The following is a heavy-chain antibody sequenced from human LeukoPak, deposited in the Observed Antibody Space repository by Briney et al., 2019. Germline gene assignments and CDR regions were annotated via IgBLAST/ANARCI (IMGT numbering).Heavy chain of an antibody. V-gene: IGHV3-23*01. Sequence: GSLRLSCAASGFTFSSYAVSWVRQAPGKGLEWVSAISGSGGSTYYADSVKGRFTISRDNSKNTLYLQMNSLRAEDTAVYYCAKLGLSVRGVIGYWGQGTLVTVSS. CDR2: ISGSGGST. CDR1: GFTFSSYA. D-gene: IGHD3-10*01. J-gene: IGHJ4*02. CDR3: AKLGLSVRGVIGY.